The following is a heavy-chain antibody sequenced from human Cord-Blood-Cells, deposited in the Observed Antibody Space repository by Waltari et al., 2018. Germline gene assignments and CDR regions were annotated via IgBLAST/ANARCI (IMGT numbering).Heavy chain of an antibody. CDR2: INHSGST. J-gene: IGHJ4*02. Sequence: QVQLQQWGAGLLKPSETLSLTCAAYGGSFSGYYLSWTRQPPGKGLEWIGEINHSGSTNYNPSLKRRVTISVDTSKNQFSLKLSSVTAADTAVYYCAREWGSGWYGYWGQGTLVTVSS. CDR3: AREWGSGWYGY. D-gene: IGHD6-19*01. V-gene: IGHV4-34*01. CDR1: GGSFSGYY.